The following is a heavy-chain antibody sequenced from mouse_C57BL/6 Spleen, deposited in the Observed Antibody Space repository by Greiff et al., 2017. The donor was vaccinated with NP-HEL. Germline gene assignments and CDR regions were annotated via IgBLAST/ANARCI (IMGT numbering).Heavy chain of an antibody. D-gene: IGHD1-1*01. CDR3: ARPGFYYYGSSFDY. CDR1: GFTFSDYG. V-gene: IGHV5-17*01. Sequence: EVMLVESGGGLVKPGGSLKLSCAASGFTFSDYGMHWVRQAPEKGLEWVAYISSGSSTIYYADTVKGRFTISRDNAKNTLFLQMTSLRSEDTAMYYCARPGFYYYGSSFDYWGKGTTLTVSS. J-gene: IGHJ2*01. CDR2: ISSGSSTI.